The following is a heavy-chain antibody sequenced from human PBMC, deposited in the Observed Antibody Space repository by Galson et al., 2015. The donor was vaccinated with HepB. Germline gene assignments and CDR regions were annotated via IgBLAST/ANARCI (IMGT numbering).Heavy chain of an antibody. D-gene: IGHD4-17*01. V-gene: IGHV1-46*01. J-gene: IGHJ4*02. CDR2: INPSGGST. CDR3: ARDDDYGDYGGLEY. CDR1: GYTFTSFY. Sequence: SVKVSCKASGYTFTSFYIHWVRQAPGHGLGWVGIINPSGGSTTYAQKFQGRVTMTSDTSTTTVYMGLRSLRSEDTAVYFCARDDDYGDYGGLEYWGRGALVTVSS.